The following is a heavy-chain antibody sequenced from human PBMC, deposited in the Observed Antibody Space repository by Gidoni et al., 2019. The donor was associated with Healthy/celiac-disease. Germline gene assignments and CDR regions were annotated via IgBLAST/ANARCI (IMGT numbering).Heavy chain of an antibody. CDR3: ARGNYYYGSGSYRQPFDY. J-gene: IGHJ4*02. D-gene: IGHD3-10*01. CDR1: GFTFSSYD. CDR2: ISYDGSNK. V-gene: IGHV3-30-3*01. Sequence: QVQLVESGVGVVQPGRSLRLSCEASGFTFSSYDMHWVRQAPGKGLDWVAVISYDGSNKYYADSVKGRFTISRDNSKNTLYLQMNSLRAEDTAVYYCARGNYYYGSGSYRQPFDYWGQGTLVTVSS.